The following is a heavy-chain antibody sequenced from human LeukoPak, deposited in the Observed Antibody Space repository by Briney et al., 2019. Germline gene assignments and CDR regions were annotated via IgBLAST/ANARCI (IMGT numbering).Heavy chain of an antibody. Sequence: GGSLRLSCAASGFTFSSYGMHWVRQAPGKGLEWVAVVSVSGGTTYYADAVKGRFTVSRDNSKNTVCLQMNSLRAEDTAVYYCAKDLSRGWHTFDYWGQGTLVTVSS. CDR3: AKDLSRGWHTFDY. D-gene: IGHD5-24*01. CDR2: VSVSGGTT. V-gene: IGHV3-23*01. CDR1: GFTFSSYG. J-gene: IGHJ4*02.